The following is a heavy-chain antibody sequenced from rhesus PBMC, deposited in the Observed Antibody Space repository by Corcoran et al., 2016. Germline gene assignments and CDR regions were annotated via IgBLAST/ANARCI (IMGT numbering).Heavy chain of an antibody. CDR1: GGSVSSSNW. D-gene: IGHD1-32*01. CDR2: ISGSSGST. CDR3: ARGWNGFDY. Sequence: QVQLQESGPGLVKPSETLSLTCAVSGGSVSSSNWWSWIRQPPGKGLEWIGYISGSSGSTYYNPSLKSRVTISTDTSKNQFSLKLSSVTAADTSVYYGARGWNGFDYWGQGVLVTVSS. J-gene: IGHJ4*01. V-gene: IGHV4-65*01.